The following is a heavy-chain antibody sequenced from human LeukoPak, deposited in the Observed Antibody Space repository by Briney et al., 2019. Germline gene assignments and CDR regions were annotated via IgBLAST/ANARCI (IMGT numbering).Heavy chain of an antibody. J-gene: IGHJ4*02. CDR1: GFTFSSYE. V-gene: IGHV3-48*03. Sequence: PGGSLRLSCAASGFTFSSYEMNWVRQAPGKGLEWISYIGSSGKIKYFADSVKGRFTISRDNSKNTLYLQMNSLRAEDTAVYYCAKDHGYSSSWYILDYWGQGTLVTVSS. CDR2: IGSSGKIK. D-gene: IGHD6-13*01. CDR3: AKDHGYSSSWYILDY.